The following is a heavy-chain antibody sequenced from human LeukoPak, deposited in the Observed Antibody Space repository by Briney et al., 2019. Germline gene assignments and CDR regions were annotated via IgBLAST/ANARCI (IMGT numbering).Heavy chain of an antibody. Sequence: ASVKVSCKASGYTYSTYGISWVRQAPGQGLEWMGWINGYKGNTNYAQKLQGRVTMTTDTSTSTAYMELRSLRSDDTAVYYCARDPVEMATTEFDYWGQGTLVTVSS. CDR2: INGYKGNT. D-gene: IGHD5-24*01. CDR1: GYTYSTYG. CDR3: ARDPVEMATTEFDY. V-gene: IGHV1-18*01. J-gene: IGHJ4*02.